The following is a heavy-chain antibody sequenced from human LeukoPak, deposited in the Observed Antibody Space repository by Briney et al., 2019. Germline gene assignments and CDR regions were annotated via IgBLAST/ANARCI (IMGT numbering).Heavy chain of an antibody. CDR1: GFTFNSYW. Sequence: GGSLRLSCAASGFTFNSYWMHWVRQAPGKGLVWVSRISSDGRTTSYADSVKGRFTFSRDNAENTLYLQMNSLRGEDTAVYYCARARGYYYDSFDYWGQGTLVTVSS. D-gene: IGHD3-22*01. V-gene: IGHV3-74*01. CDR2: ISSDGRTT. J-gene: IGHJ4*02. CDR3: ARARGYYYDSFDY.